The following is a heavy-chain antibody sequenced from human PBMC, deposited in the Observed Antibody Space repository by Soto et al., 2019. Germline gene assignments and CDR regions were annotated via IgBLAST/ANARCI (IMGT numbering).Heavy chain of an antibody. CDR2: INHSGST. CDR3: AAEFSYGMDV. D-gene: IGHD3-3*01. J-gene: IGHJ6*02. V-gene: IGHV4-34*01. Sequence: PSETLSLTCAVYGGSFSGYYWSWIRQPPGKGLEWIGEINHSGSTNYNPSLKSRVTISVDTSKNQFSLKLSSVTAADTAVYYCAAEFSYGMDVWRQGTTVTVSS. CDR1: GGSFSGYY.